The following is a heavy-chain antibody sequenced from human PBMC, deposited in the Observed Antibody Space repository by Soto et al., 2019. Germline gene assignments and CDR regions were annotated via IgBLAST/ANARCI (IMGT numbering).Heavy chain of an antibody. J-gene: IGHJ4*02. CDR3: ASGGAGSGPFTWELPDH. CDR1: GNTFSYRY. D-gene: IGHD1-26*01. CDR2: ITPFSGDV. Sequence: QMQLVQSGAEVKKTGSSVTVSCKALGNTFSYRYLHWVRQAPGQALEWMGWITPFSGDVHYAQKFQERVTLTRDRSINTAYMRMSSLRSEDTAINFCASGGAGSGPFTWELPDHWGQGTLVTVSS. V-gene: IGHV1-45*02.